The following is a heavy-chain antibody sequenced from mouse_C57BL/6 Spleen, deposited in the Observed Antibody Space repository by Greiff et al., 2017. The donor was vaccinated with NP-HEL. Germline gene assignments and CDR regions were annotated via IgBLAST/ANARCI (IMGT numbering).Heavy chain of an antibody. CDR1: GYTFTSYW. D-gene: IGHD2-3*01. J-gene: IGHJ2*01. Sequence: VQLQQPGTELVKPGASVKLSCKASGYTFTSYWMHWVKQRPGQGLEWIGNINPSNGGTNYNEKFKSKATLTVDKSSSTAYMQLSSLTSEDSAVYYCAISRGYYEYYFDYWGQGTTLTVSS. CDR3: AISRGYYEYYFDY. CDR2: INPSNGGT. V-gene: IGHV1-53*01.